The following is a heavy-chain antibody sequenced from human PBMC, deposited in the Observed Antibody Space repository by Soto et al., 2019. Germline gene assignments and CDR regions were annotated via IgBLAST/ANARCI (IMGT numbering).Heavy chain of an antibody. CDR1: GYTFTSYG. V-gene: IGHV1-18*01. CDR3: PRASLAADGTSSI. CDR2: ISAYNGNT. J-gene: IGHJ3*02. Sequence: VQLLQSGAEVKKPGASVKVSCKASGYTFTSYGISWVRQAPGQGLEWMAWISAYNGNTNYARKLPCRVTMTPDTSTSTAYRELRSLISDDTAVYYCPRASLAADGTSSIWGHGRMVTVS. D-gene: IGHD6-13*01.